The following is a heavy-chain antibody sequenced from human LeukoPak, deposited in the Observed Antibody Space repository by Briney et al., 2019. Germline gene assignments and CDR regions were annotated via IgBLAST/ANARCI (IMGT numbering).Heavy chain of an antibody. V-gene: IGHV3-74*01. CDR2: INHVGGRT. Sequence: GGSLRLSSAPSGLTFSRYLMHWGRQAPGKGLLWVSRINHVGGRTTYADSVKGRFTICRDNAKNTLYLQMNSLRAEDTAVYYCARGGTYNYDSSGYSYYFDYWGQGTLVTVSS. J-gene: IGHJ4*02. D-gene: IGHD3-22*01. CDR3: ARGGTYNYDSSGYSYYFDY. CDR1: GLTFSRYL.